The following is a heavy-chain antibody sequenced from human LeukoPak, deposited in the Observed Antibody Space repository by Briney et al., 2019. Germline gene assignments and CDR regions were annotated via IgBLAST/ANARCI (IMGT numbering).Heavy chain of an antibody. D-gene: IGHD6-19*01. CDR2: VSGSGEST. J-gene: IGHJ4*02. V-gene: IGHV3-23*01. Sequence: GGSLRLSCAASGFTFSSYAMSWVRQAPGKGLEWVSSVSGSGESTYYADSMKGRFTISRDNSKNTLYLQMNSLRAEDTAVYYCARTPGIAVADSGYFDYWGQGTLVTVSS. CDR3: ARTPGIAVADSGYFDY. CDR1: GFTFSSYA.